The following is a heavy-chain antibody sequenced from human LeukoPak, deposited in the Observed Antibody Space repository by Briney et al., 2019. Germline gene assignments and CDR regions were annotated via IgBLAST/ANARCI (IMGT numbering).Heavy chain of an antibody. V-gene: IGHV1-46*01. CDR3: ARALYSSSWYVLNY. Sequence: ASVKVSCTASGYTFTGYYMHWVRQAPGQGLEWMGIINPSGGSTSYVQKFQGRVTMTRDMSTSTVYMELSSLRSEDTAVYYCARALYSSSWYVLNYWGQGTLVTVSS. D-gene: IGHD6-13*01. J-gene: IGHJ4*02. CDR2: INPSGGST. CDR1: GYTFTGYY.